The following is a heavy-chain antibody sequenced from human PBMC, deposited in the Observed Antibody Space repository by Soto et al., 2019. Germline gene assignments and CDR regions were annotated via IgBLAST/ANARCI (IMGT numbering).Heavy chain of an antibody. D-gene: IGHD3-16*01. CDR3: VTEGRLYVGGLDL. Sequence: AGSLSLSCAVSGFSVNNHALHWVRQAPGGGLEWVSGFAGDFINTRYADSVVGRLAISRDNSKNTLSPQMDSLRVEDKAIYYCVTEGRLYVGGLDLWGQGALVTVSS. J-gene: IGHJ5*02. CDR1: GFSVNNHA. CDR2: FAGDFINT. V-gene: IGHV3-23*01.